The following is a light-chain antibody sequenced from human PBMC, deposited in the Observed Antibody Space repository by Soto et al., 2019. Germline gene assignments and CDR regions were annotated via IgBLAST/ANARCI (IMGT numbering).Light chain of an antibody. V-gene: IGLV2-14*01. J-gene: IGLJ1*01. Sequence: QSLLTQPASVSGSPGHSITISCTGSSSDIGAYNYVSWFQQYPGKAPKLIISEVSNRPSGVSNRFSGSKSGNAASLTISGLQTEEEADYFCFSFTTEWTNVFGTGTKATVL. CDR3: FSFTTEWTNV. CDR2: EVS. CDR1: SSDIGAYNY.